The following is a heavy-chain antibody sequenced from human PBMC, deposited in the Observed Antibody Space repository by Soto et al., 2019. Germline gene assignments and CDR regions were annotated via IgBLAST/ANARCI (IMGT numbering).Heavy chain of an antibody. D-gene: IGHD1-26*01. V-gene: IGHV3-21*01. Sequence: GGSLRLSCVASGFTFRTYTMNWVRQAPGKGLEWVSGIRGFSPYTFYAESVEGRFTISRDNAKNSLYLQMNSLRAGDTAVYYCARAWEGGMDVWGQGTMVTVSS. CDR1: GFTFRTYT. CDR3: ARAWEGGMDV. CDR2: IRGFSPYT. J-gene: IGHJ6*02.